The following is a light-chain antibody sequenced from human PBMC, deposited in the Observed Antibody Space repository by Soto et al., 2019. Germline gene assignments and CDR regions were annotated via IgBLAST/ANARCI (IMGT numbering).Light chain of an antibody. CDR3: SSYTSSIINVV. CDR2: DLS. V-gene: IGLV2-14*01. Sequence: QSALTQPASVSGSPGQAITISRTGTSSAVGGYNYVSWYQQHPGKSPKLMIYDLSHRPSGVSNRFSGSKSGNTASLTISGLESEDEADYYCSSYTSSIINVVFGGGTQLTVL. J-gene: IGLJ2*01. CDR1: SSAVGGYNY.